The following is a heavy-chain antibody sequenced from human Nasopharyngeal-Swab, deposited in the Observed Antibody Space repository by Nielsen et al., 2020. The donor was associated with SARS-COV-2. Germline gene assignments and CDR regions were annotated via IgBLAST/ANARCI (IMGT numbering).Heavy chain of an antibody. CDR2: ISSSSNTR. CDR3: ARDVMVRGVIAHHYYYGMDV. D-gene: IGHD3-10*01. V-gene: IGHV3-48*02. Sequence: GGSLRLSCAASGFTFSSYSMNWVRQAPGKGLEWVSYISSSSNTRYYADSVKGRFTISRDNAKKSLFLQLNSLRDEDTAVYYCARDVMVRGVIAHHYYYGMDVWGQGTTVTVSS. J-gene: IGHJ6*02. CDR1: GFTFSSYS.